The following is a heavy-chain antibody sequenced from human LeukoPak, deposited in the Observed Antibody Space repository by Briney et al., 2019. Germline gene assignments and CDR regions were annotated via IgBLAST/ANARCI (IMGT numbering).Heavy chain of an antibody. CDR1: GFTFSSYA. Sequence: GGSLRLSCAASGFTFSSYAMSWVRQAPGKGLEWVSYISSGSSTIYYADSVKGRFIISRDNAKNSLYLQMNSLRAEDTAVYYCAKDAGIQLYWGQGTLVTVSS. CDR2: ISSGSSTI. D-gene: IGHD5-18*01. CDR3: AKDAGIQLY. J-gene: IGHJ4*02. V-gene: IGHV3-48*01.